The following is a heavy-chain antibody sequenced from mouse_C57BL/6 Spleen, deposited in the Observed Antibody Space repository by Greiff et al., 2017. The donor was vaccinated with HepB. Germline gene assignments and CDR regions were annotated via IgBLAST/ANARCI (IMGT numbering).Heavy chain of an antibody. CDR2: IHPNSGST. V-gene: IGHV1-64*01. J-gene: IGHJ2*01. D-gene: IGHD2-2*01. CDR3: AREGVSTMVTNFDY. Sequence: VQLQQSGAELVKPGASVKLSCKAAGYTFTSYWMHWVKQRPGQGLEWIGMIHPNSGSTNYNEKFKSKATLTVDKSSSTAYMQFSSLTSEDSAVYYCAREGVSTMVTNFDYWGQGTTLTVSS. CDR1: GYTFTSYW.